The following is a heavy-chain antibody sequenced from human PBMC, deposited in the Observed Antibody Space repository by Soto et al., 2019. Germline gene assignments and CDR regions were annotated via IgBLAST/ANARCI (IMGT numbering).Heavy chain of an antibody. J-gene: IGHJ4*02. CDR1: GFTFSSYA. D-gene: IGHD5-12*01. CDR3: AKGRGYSGYFNGETDS. CDR2: ISYDGRNE. V-gene: IGHV3-30*04. Sequence: QPGGSLRLSCAASGFTFSSYAIHWVRQAPGKGLEWVAIISYDGRNEDYADSVKGRFTISRDNSMSTLYLQMNSLRPEDTAVYYCAKGRGYSGYFNGETDSWGQGIMVTVSS.